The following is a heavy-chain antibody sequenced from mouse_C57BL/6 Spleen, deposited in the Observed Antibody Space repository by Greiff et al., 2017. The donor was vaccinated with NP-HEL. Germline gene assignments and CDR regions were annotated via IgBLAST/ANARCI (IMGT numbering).Heavy chain of an antibody. CDR3: AREDYGRSY. V-gene: IGHV1-82*01. CDR1: GYAFSSSW. J-gene: IGHJ2*01. D-gene: IGHD1-1*01. CDR2: IYPGDGDT. Sequence: VQLQQSGPELVKPGASVKISCKASGYAFSSSWMNWVKQRPGKGLEWIGRIYPGDGDTNYNGKFKGKATLTADKSSSTAYMQLSSQTSEDSAVYFCAREDYGRSYWGQGTTLTVSS.